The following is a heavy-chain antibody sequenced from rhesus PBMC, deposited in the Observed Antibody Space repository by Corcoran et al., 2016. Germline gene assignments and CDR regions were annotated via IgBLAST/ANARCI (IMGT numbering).Heavy chain of an antibody. CDR2: ISGSSGST. CDR3: ARPLSGYFDL. D-gene: IGHD2-21*01. V-gene: IGHV4-165*01. Sequence: QVQLQESGPGQVKPSETLSLTCAVSGGSFRGYYWGWIRKPPGKGLEWIGYISGSSGSTDYNPSLKSRVTISTDTSKNQLSLKLNSVTAADTAVYYCARPLSGYFDLWGPGTPITISS. J-gene: IGHJ2*01. CDR1: GGSFRGYY.